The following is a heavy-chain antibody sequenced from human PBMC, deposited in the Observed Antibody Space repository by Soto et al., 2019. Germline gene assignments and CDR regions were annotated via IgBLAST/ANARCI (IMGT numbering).Heavy chain of an antibody. CDR3: ASYVWGSYRSLDY. D-gene: IGHD3-16*02. V-gene: IGHV4-31*03. J-gene: IGHJ4*02. CDR2: IYYSGTT. Sequence: SETLSLTCTVSGGSITSGGCYWSWIRQHPGKGLEWIGYIYYSGTTYYNASLKSRVTMSVDTSKNQFSLTLSSVTAADTAVFYCASYVWGSYRSLDYWGQGTLVTVSS. CDR1: GGSITSGGCY.